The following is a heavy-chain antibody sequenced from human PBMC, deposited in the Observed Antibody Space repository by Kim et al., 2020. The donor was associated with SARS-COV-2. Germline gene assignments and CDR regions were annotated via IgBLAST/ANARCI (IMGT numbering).Heavy chain of an antibody. CDR1: GGSFSGYY. V-gene: IGHV4-34*01. CDR3: ARALLWFGELPYY. D-gene: IGHD3-10*01. Sequence: SETLSLTCAVYGGSFSGYYWSWIRQPPGKGLEWIGEINHSGSTNYNPSLKSRVTISVDTSKNQFSLKLSSVTAADTAVYYCARALLWFGELPYYWGQGTLVTVSS. J-gene: IGHJ4*02. CDR2: INHSGST.